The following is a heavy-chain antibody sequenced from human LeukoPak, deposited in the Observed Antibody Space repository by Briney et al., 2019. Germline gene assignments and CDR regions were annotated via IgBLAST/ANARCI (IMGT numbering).Heavy chain of an antibody. CDR1: GGSISSGGYY. CDR3: ARGARGWFDP. Sequence: SETLSLTCTVSGGSISSGGYYWSWIRQHPGKGLEWIGYIYYSGSTYYNPPLKSRVTISVDTSKNQFSLKLSSVTAADTAVYYCARGARGWFDPWGQGTLVTVSS. D-gene: IGHD3-10*01. J-gene: IGHJ5*02. V-gene: IGHV4-31*03. CDR2: IYYSGST.